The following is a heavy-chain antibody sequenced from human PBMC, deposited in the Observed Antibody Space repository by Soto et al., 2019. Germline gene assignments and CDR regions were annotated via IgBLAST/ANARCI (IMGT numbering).Heavy chain of an antibody. D-gene: IGHD1-26*01. CDR2: VSGGGDAT. CDR1: GFIFGSYA. Sequence: EVQLLESGGGLVQPGGSLRLSCAASGFIFGSYAMHWFRQAPGQGLDWVSAVSGGGDATYFAGSVKGRFTISRDNSKNTVYLQMNSLRDEDTAIYYCTKTSGYDRVGALHIDYWGQGTLVTVSS. V-gene: IGHV3-23*01. CDR3: TKTSGYDRVGALHIDY. J-gene: IGHJ4*02.